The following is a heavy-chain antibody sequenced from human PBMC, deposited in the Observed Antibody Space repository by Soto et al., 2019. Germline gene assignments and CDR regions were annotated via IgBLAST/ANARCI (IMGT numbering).Heavy chain of an antibody. CDR1: GGSISSGGYY. V-gene: IGHV4-31*03. CDR3: ARGGYSYGYGY. J-gene: IGHJ4*02. Sequence: SETLSLTCTVSGGSISSGGYYWSWIRQHPGKGLEWIGYIYYSGSTYYNPSLKSRVTISVDTSKNQFSLKLSSVPAADTAVYYCARGGYSYGYGYWGQGTRVTVSS. D-gene: IGHD5-18*01. CDR2: IYYSGST.